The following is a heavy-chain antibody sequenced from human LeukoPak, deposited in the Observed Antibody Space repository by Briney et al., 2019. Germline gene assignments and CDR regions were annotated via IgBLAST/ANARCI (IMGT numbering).Heavy chain of an antibody. CDR1: GFTFSNYG. CDR3: AKERVDWRYFDY. V-gene: IGHV3-23*01. J-gene: IGHJ4*02. CDR2: INGSGGRT. Sequence: GGTLRLSCAASGFTFSNYGISWVRQAPGKGLEWLTGINGSGGRTYYADSVKGRFTISRDNSKNTVYLQMNSLRAEDTAVYYCAKERVDWRYFDYWGQGTLVTVSS. D-gene: IGHD3-9*01.